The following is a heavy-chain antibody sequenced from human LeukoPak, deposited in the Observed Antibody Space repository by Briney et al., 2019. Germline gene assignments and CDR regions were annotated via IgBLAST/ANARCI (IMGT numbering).Heavy chain of an antibody. CDR2: ISSSSSYI. J-gene: IGHJ3*02. V-gene: IGHV3-21*01. CDR1: GFTFSSYA. D-gene: IGHD1-7*01. Sequence: GGSLRLSCAASGFTFSSYAMSWVRQAPGKGLEWVSSISSSSSYIYYADSVKGRFTISRDNAKNSLYLQMNSLRAEDTAVYYCARDSGNYLDAFDIWGQGTMVTVSS. CDR3: ARDSGNYLDAFDI.